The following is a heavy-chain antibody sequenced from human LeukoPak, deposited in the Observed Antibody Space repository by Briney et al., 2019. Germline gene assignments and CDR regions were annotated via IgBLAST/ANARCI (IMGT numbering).Heavy chain of an antibody. CDR2: ISYDGSNK. J-gene: IGHJ4*02. CDR3: ARDSGPRETYFDY. V-gene: IGHV3-30-3*01. Sequence: GGSLRLSCAASGFTFSSYAMHWVRQAPGKGLEWVAVISYDGSNKYYADSVKGRFTISRDNSKDTLYLQMNSLRAEDTAVYYCARDSGPRETYFDYWGQGTLVTVSS. CDR1: GFTFSSYA. D-gene: IGHD6-6*01.